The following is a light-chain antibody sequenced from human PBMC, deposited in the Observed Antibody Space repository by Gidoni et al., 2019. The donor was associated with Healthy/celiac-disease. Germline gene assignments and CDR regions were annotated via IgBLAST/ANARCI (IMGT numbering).Light chain of an antibody. V-gene: IGKV1-9*01. CDR2: AAS. Sequence: DIQLTQSPSVLSASVGDRVTVTCRASQGISRYLGLYQQKPGKAPNLLIYAASTLQSGVPSRFSGGGSGTVFTLTISSLQPEDFATYFCQQVNSYPITFGQGTRLEIK. J-gene: IGKJ5*01. CDR3: QQVNSYPIT. CDR1: QGISRY.